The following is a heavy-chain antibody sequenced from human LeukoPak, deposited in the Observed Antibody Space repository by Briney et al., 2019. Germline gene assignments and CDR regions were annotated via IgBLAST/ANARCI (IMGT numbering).Heavy chain of an antibody. D-gene: IGHD3-10*01. CDR2: IIPIFGTA. V-gene: IGHV1-69*13. J-gene: IGHJ4*02. CDR1: GGTFSSYA. CDR3: ARGTLVRGVIITGFDY. Sequence: ASVKVSCTASGGTFSSYAISWVRQAPGQGLEWMGGIIPIFGTANYAQKFQGRVTITADESTSTAYMELSSLRSEDTAVYYCARGTLVRGVIITGFDYWSQGTLVTVSS.